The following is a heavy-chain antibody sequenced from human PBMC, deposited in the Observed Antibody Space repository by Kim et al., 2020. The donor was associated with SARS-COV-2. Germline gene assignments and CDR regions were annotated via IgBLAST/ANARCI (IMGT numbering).Heavy chain of an antibody. CDR2: IGTAGDT. D-gene: IGHD5-12*01. J-gene: IGHJ6*02. CDR3: ARDCGYSGYAPLYYGMDV. V-gene: IGHV3-13*01. Sequence: GGSLRLSCAASGFTFSSYDMHWVRQATGKGLEWVSAIGTAGDTYYPGSAKGRFTSSRENAKNSSDLQMNSLRAGDTAVYYCARDCGYSGYAPLYYGMDVWGQGTPVTVSS. CDR1: GFTFSSYD.